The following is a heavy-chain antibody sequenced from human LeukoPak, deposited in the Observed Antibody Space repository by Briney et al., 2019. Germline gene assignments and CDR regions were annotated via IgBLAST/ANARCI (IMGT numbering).Heavy chain of an antibody. J-gene: IGHJ4*02. V-gene: IGHV3-64*02. D-gene: IGHD1-7*01. CDR2: INTDGRIT. Sequence: GGSLRLSCVASGFSFRNYAIHWVRQAPGKGLEYVSVINTDGRITYYADSVKGRFTISRDNSKNTVYLQMGSLRGEDMAVYYCTRDGGNFCDFDYWGQGALVTVSS. CDR3: TRDGGNFCDFDY. CDR1: GFSFRNYA.